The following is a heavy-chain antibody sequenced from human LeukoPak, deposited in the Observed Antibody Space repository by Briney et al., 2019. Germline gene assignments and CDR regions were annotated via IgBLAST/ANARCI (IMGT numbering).Heavy chain of an antibody. CDR2: INHSGST. J-gene: IGHJ4*02. D-gene: IGHD3-22*01. CDR1: GGSFSGYY. V-gene: IGHV4-34*01. Sequence: SETLSLTCAVYGGSFSGYYWSWIRQPPGKGLEWIGEINHSGSTNYNPSLKSRVTISVDTSKNQFSLKLSSVTAADTAVYYRAEPYYYDSSGYYSWGQGTLVTVSS. CDR3: AEPYYYDSSGYYS.